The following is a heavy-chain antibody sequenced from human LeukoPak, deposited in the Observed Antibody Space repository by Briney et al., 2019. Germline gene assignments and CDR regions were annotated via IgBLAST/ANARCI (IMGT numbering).Heavy chain of an antibody. V-gene: IGHV4-59*01. CDR1: GGSISSYY. CDR2: ISDSGST. Sequence: PSETLSLTCTVSGGSISSYYWSWIRQPPGKGPEWIGYISDSGSTNYNPSLKSRVTMSVDTSKNQFSLKLSSVTAADTAIYYCARENPSGYYNRPIDYWGQGTLVTVSS. CDR3: ARENPSGYYNRPIDY. D-gene: IGHD3-22*01. J-gene: IGHJ4*02.